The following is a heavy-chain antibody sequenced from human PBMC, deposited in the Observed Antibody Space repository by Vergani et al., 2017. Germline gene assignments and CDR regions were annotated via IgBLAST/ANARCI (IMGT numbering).Heavy chain of an antibody. J-gene: IGHJ2*01. CDR2: MSYDGSNK. D-gene: IGHD3-3*01. CDR1: GFTFSSSA. CDR3: ARDSRITIFGVVIQEPWYFDL. Sequence: QVQLVESGGGVVQPGRSLRLSCAASGFTFSSSAMHWVRQAPGKGLEWVAVMSYDGSNKYYADSVKGRFTISRDNSKNTLYLQMNSLRAEDTAVYYSARDSRITIFGVVIQEPWYFDLWGRGTLVTVSS. V-gene: IGHV3-30*04.